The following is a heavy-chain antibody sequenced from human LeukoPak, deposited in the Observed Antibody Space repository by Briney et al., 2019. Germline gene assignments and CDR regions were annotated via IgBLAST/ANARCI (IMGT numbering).Heavy chain of an antibody. Sequence: PSETLSLTCSVSGGSISSSSYYWGWIRQPPGKGLEWIGYIYYSGSTNYNPSLKSRVTISVDTSKNQFSLKLSSVTAADTAVYYCARLGYSYGLAFDIWGQGTMVTVSS. CDR3: ARLGYSYGLAFDI. D-gene: IGHD5-18*01. CDR1: GGSISSSSYY. J-gene: IGHJ3*02. V-gene: IGHV4-61*05. CDR2: IYYSGST.